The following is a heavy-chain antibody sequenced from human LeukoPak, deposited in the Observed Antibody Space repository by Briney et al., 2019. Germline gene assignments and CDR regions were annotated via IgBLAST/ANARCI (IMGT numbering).Heavy chain of an antibody. V-gene: IGHV1-2*02. D-gene: IGHD5-12*01. J-gene: IGHJ4*02. CDR2: INPHSGDT. CDR1: GYSSTTYY. Sequence: ASVKVSCKASGYSSTTYYMHWVRQAPGQGLEWMGWINPHSGDTNYAQKFQGRVTMTRDTSTSTAYMEVSRLRSDDTAVYYCAKDMRSRGYSGYDCFDYWGQGTLVTVSS. CDR3: AKDMRSRGYSGYDCFDY.